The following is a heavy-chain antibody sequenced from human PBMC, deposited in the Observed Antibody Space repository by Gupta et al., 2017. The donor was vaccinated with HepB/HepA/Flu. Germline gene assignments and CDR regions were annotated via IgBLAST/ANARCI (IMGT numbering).Heavy chain of an antibody. CDR2: IGGDNST. D-gene: IGHD3-3*02. Sequence: EVQLLESGGGLVQPGGSLRLSCAASGFTFGSNAMNWVRQAPGKGLEWVSGIGGDNSTHYADSVKGRFTIFRDNSKNTLYLQMNSLRAEDTAVYYCAKDLHFGSAMDVWGKGTTVTVSS. V-gene: IGHV3-23*01. J-gene: IGHJ6*03. CDR3: AKDLHFGSAMDV. CDR1: GFTFGSNA.